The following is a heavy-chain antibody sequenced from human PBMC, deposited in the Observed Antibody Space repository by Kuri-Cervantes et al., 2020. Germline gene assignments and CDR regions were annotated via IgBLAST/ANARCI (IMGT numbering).Heavy chain of an antibody. CDR3: ARGEISGYYYGFDY. CDR2: IYYSGST. J-gene: IGHJ4*02. D-gene: IGHD3-22*01. V-gene: IGHV4-59*01. CDR1: GGSISSYY. Sequence: SETLSLTCTVSGGSISSYYWSWIRQPPGKGLEWIGYIYYSGSTVYNPSLKSRVTISVDTSKNQFSLKLSSVTAADTAVYYCARGEISGYYYGFDYWGQGTLVTVSS.